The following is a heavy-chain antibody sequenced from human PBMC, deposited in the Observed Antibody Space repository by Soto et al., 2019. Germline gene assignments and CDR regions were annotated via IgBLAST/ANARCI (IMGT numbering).Heavy chain of an antibody. Sequence: PSETLSLTCSVSGGSIISYYWSWIRQPPGKGLEWIGYIYYSGSTNYNPSLKSRVTISVDTSKNQFSLKLSSVTAADTAVYYCASGRVAALLDYWGQGTLVTVSS. CDR2: IYYSGST. CDR1: GGSIISYY. V-gene: IGHV4-59*01. D-gene: IGHD6-6*01. CDR3: ASGRVAALLDY. J-gene: IGHJ4*02.